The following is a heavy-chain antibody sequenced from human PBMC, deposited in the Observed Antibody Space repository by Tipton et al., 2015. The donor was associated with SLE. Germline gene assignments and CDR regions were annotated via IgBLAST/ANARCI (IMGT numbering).Heavy chain of an antibody. CDR1: GVSISSHW. Sequence: TLSLTCAVSGVSISSHWWSWVRQSPGKGLEWIGEIHHSGSTNYNPSLKSRVTMSGDKSKNDFSLELTSVTAADTAVYYCARGGTAVMEYWSQGGLVAVSS. D-gene: IGHD4-17*01. J-gene: IGHJ4*02. V-gene: IGHV4-4*02. CDR2: IHHSGST. CDR3: ARGGTAVMEY.